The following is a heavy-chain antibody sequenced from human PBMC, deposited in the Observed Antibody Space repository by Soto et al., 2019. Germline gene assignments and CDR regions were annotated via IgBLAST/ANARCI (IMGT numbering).Heavy chain of an antibody. Sequence: QVQLVESGGGVVQPGTSLRLSCVASGFAFSSFGMHWVRQAPGKGLEWVAIIWDDGSDKYYGDSVKGRFTISRDNSKNTLFLQMNSLRAEDTAVYHCAFGNLSYYFDYWGQGTPVTVSS. CDR1: GFAFSSFG. J-gene: IGHJ4*02. CDR3: AFGNLSYYFDY. D-gene: IGHD3-16*01. V-gene: IGHV3-33*01. CDR2: IWDDGSDK.